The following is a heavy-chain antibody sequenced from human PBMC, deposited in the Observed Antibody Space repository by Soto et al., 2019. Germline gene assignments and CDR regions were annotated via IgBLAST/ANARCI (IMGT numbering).Heavy chain of an antibody. CDR3: VRVRAYSYGYGDV. CDR2: ISSDISPI. J-gene: IGHJ6*02. Sequence: DVQLVESGGGLVQPGGSLRLSCAASGFTFSTYSMNWVRQAPGKGLEWVSFISSDISPIYYADSVTGRFTISRDNAKNSLYLQMNNLRDEDTGVYYCVRVRAYSYGYGDVWGQGTTVTVSS. CDR1: GFTFSTYS. V-gene: IGHV3-48*02. D-gene: IGHD5-18*01.